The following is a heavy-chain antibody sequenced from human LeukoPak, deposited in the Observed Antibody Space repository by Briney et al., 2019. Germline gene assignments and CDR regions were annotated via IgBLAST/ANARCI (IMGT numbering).Heavy chain of an antibody. CDR3: ASPPRDSSGWYDY. CDR2: IWYDGSNK. J-gene: IGHJ4*02. D-gene: IGHD6-19*01. V-gene: IGHV3-33*03. CDR1: GFTFSSYG. Sequence: PGGSLRLSCAASGFTFSSYGMHWVRQAPGKGLEWVAVIWYDGSNKYYADSVKGRYTISRDNPKNTLYLQMNSLRAEDTAVYYCASPPRDSSGWYDYWGQGTLVTVSS.